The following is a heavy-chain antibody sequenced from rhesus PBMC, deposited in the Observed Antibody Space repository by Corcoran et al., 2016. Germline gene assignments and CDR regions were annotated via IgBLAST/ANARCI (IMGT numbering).Heavy chain of an antibody. D-gene: IGHD2-21*01. CDR2: ISESGGTI. J-gene: IGHJ2*01. CDR3: TRGAYCTGSGCYGYWYFDL. Sequence: DVQLVESGGGLVKPGGSLRLSCVASGFTFSSYEMHWVRQAPGTGLEWFSVISESGGTIYYADPVKGRFPISRDNAKNSLFLQMNSLRAEDTAVYYCTRGAYCTGSGCYGYWYFDLWGPGTPITISS. V-gene: IGHV3-100*02. CDR1: GFTFSSYE.